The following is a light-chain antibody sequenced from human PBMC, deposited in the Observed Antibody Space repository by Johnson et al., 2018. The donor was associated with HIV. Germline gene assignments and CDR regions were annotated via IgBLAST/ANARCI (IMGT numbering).Light chain of an antibody. J-gene: IGLJ1*01. V-gene: IGLV1-51*01. CDR2: DNN. Sequence: QSVLTQPPSVSAAPGQKVTISCSGSSSNIGNNYVSWYQQLPGTAPKLLIYDNNKRPSGIPDRFSGSKSGTSATLGITGLQTGDEVDYYCGTWDSSLSAGGVFGTGTKVTVL. CDR1: SSNIGNNY. CDR3: GTWDSSLSAGGV.